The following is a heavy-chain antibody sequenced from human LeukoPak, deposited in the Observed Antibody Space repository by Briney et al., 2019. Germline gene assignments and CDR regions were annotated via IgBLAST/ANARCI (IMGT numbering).Heavy chain of an antibody. Sequence: GASVKVSCKASGYTFTGYYMHWVRQAPGQGLEWMGWINPNSGGTNYAQKFQGRVTMTRDTSISTAYMELSRLRSDDTAVYYCAREGRRLNYYDSSGYSYDYWGQGTLVTVSS. V-gene: IGHV1-2*02. D-gene: IGHD3-22*01. J-gene: IGHJ4*02. CDR2: INPNSGGT. CDR1: GYTFTGYY. CDR3: AREGRRLNYYDSSGYSYDY.